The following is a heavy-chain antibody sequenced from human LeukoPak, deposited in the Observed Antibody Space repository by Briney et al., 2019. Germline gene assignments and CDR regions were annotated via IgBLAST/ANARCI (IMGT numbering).Heavy chain of an antibody. J-gene: IGHJ4*02. D-gene: IGHD3-22*01. CDR2: INPNSGGT. CDR1: GYTFTGYY. Sequence: ASVKVSCKASGYTFTGYYMHWVRQAPGQGLEWMGWINPNSGGTNYAQKFQGWVTMTRDTSNSTAYMELSRLRSDDTAVYYCARDHNVVVIDYWGQGTLVTVSS. CDR3: ARDHNVVVIDY. V-gene: IGHV1-2*04.